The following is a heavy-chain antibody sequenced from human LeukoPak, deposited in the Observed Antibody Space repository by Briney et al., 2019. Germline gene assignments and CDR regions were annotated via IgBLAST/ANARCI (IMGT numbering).Heavy chain of an antibody. CDR2: IYTDGST. CDR1: GGSVSSGSYY. V-gene: IGHV4-61*02. Sequence: SETLSLSCTVSGGSVSSGSYYWSWIRQPAGKGLEWIGRIYTDGSTSYNPSLKSRVTISVDTSKNQFSMSLDSVTAADTAVYYCARGLASGYPPIPFDYWGQGTLVTVSS. CDR3: ARGLASGYPPIPFDY. D-gene: IGHD3-3*01. J-gene: IGHJ4*02.